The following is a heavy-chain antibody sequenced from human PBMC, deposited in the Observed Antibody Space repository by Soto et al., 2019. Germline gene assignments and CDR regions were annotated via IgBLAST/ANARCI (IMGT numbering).Heavy chain of an antibody. Sequence: GGSLRLSCAASGFTVSNNFLMWVRQAPGKGLEWVSLIYSGGNIHYADSVKGRFTISRDGSKNMLFLQMNSLRAEDTAMYYCAAWAEGATEVHWGQGTLVTVSS. V-gene: IGHV3-53*01. CDR3: AAWAEGATEVH. CDR1: GFTVSNNF. D-gene: IGHD2-15*01. CDR2: IYSGGNI. J-gene: IGHJ4*02.